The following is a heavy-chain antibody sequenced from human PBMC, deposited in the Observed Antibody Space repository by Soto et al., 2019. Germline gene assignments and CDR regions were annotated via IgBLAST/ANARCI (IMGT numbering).Heavy chain of an antibody. CDR2: ISSSGSTI. CDR1: GFTFSSYS. CDR3: ARDESIAVAGMSYFDY. Sequence: PGGSLRLSCAASGFTFSSYSMNWVRQAPGKGLEWVSSISSSGSTIYYADSVKGRFTISRDNAKNSLYLQMDSLRAEDTAVYYCARDESIAVAGMSYFDYWGQGTLVTVSS. D-gene: IGHD6-19*01. J-gene: IGHJ4*02. V-gene: IGHV3-21*04.